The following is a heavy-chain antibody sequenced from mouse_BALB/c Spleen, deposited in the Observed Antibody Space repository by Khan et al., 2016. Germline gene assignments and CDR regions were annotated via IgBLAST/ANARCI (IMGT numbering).Heavy chain of an antibody. Sequence: QVQLKQPGAELMKPGASVKISCKATGYTFSNYWIEWVKQRPGHGLEWIGEILPGSGHTNCNEKFKGKATFTAETSSNTAYMQLNSLTSEDSAVYYWAKSSDNYWFGEWGQGTLVTVSA. D-gene: IGHD1-3*01. V-gene: IGHV1-9*01. J-gene: IGHJ3*02. CDR2: ILPGSGHT. CDR3: AKSSDNYWFGE. CDR1: GYTFSNYW.